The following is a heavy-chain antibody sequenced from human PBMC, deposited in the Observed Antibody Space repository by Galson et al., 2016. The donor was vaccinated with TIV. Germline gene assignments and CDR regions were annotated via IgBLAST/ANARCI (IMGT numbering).Heavy chain of an antibody. Sequence: SVKVSCKASGYSFSDYHIHWVRQAPGQGLQWMGWINPKDGDTYYAQDFQGRVTMTRDTSFTTAYLEMSRLRSDDTALYYCARDYDLLPGLSSFDCWGQGTVVTVSS. J-gene: IGHJ4*02. CDR1: GYSFSDYH. CDR2: INPKDGDT. V-gene: IGHV1-2*02. CDR3: ARDYDLLPGLSSFDC. D-gene: IGHD3-9*01.